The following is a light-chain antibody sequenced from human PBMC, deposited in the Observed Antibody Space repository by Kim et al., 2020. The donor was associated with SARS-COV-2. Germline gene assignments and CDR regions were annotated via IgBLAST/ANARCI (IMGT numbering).Light chain of an antibody. Sequence: RVTISCTVISSNSGASYEVHWYQQLPGTAPKLLIYGDINRPSGVPDRFSGSRSGTSASLANTGLQTEDEADYYCQSYDNRLSGYVFGTGTKVTVL. V-gene: IGLV1-40*01. CDR2: GDI. CDR3: QSYDNRLSGYV. CDR1: SSNSGASYE. J-gene: IGLJ1*01.